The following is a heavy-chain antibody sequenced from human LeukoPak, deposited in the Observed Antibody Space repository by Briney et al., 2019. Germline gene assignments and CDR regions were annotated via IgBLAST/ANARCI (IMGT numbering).Heavy chain of an antibody. CDR2: ISASGSST. CDR1: GFTFSSYA. D-gene: IGHD1-26*01. Sequence: GGSLRLSCAASGFTFSSYAMSWVRQAPGKGLEWVSGISASGSSTYYADSVKGRFTISRDNSKNTLYLQMDSLRAEDTAIYYCAKCSIEWEQQDSAFDIWGQGTMVTVSS. CDR3: AKCSIEWEQQDSAFDI. V-gene: IGHV3-23*01. J-gene: IGHJ3*02.